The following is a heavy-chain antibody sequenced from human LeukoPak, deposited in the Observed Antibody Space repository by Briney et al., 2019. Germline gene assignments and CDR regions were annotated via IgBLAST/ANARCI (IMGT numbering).Heavy chain of an antibody. J-gene: IGHJ4*02. CDR3: GKDGPVISY. CDR1: GFALEVFL. V-gene: IGHV3-43*02. CDR2: IGGDGSVT. Sequence: GGSLRLFCGASGFALEVFLMLWVPHARGKAVEWVSFIGGDGSVTYYTESLKGRFTVCRDNSKNSLYLQMGSLRAEDTALYYCGKDGPVISYWGQGTVVTVSS. D-gene: IGHD2-21*01.